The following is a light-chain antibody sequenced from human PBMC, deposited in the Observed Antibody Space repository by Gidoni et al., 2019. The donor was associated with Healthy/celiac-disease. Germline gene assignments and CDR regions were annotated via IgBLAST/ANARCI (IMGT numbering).Light chain of an antibody. CDR2: GAS. J-gene: IGKJ4*01. CDR1: QSVSSN. Sequence: DIVMTQSPATLSVSPGERATLSCRASQSVSSNLAWYQQKPGQAPRLLIYGASTRATGIPARFSGSGSGTEFTLTISSLQSEDFAVYYCQQYNNWPITFGGGTKVEIK. V-gene: IGKV3-15*01. CDR3: QQYNNWPIT.